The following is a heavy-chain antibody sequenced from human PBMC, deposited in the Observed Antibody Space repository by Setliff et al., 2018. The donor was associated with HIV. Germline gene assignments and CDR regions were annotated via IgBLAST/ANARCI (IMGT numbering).Heavy chain of an antibody. J-gene: IGHJ4*02. V-gene: IGHV4-39*02. CDR1: GGSISSSHSY. D-gene: IGHD3-10*01. CDR3: ARGLGRGSGTYYNPPGY. Sequence: SETLSLTCKVSGGSISSSHSYWGWIRQPPGKGLEWIGNIYYSGNTNYNPSLKSRVTMSGDTSKNQFSLNLTSVTAADTAVYFCARGLGRGSGTYYNPPGYWGPGTLVTVSS. CDR2: IYYSGNT.